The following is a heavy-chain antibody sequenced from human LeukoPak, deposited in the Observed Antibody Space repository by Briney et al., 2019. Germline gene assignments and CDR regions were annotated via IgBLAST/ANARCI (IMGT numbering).Heavy chain of an antibody. V-gene: IGHV3-33*01. CDR1: GFTFSSYG. CDR2: IWYDGSNK. Sequence: PGGSLRLSCAVSGFTFSSYGMHWVRRAPGKGLEWVAVIWYDGSNKYHADSVKGRFTISRDNSKNTLYLQMNSLRAEDTAVYYCAREAVTTPSFDYWGQGTLVTVSS. J-gene: IGHJ4*02. D-gene: IGHD4-17*01. CDR3: AREAVTTPSFDY.